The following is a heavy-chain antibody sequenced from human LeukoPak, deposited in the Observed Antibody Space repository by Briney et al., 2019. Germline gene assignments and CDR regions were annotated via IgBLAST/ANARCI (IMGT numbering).Heavy chain of an antibody. V-gene: IGHV3-43*02. CDR1: GFTFDDYA. CDR3: AKDNDYDRPEYFQH. Sequence: HPGGSLRLSCAASGFTFDDYAMHWVRQAPGKGLECVSLISGDGGSTYYADSVKGRFTISRDNSKNSLYLQMNSLRTEDTALYYCAKDNDYDRPEYFQHWGQGTLVTVSS. D-gene: IGHD3-22*01. CDR2: ISGDGGST. J-gene: IGHJ1*01.